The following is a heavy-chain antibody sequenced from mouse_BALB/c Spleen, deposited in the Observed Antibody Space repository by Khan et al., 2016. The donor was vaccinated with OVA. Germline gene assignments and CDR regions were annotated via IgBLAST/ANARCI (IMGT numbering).Heavy chain of an antibody. D-gene: IGHD2-3*01. CDR3: ARDGYSSWFAY. J-gene: IGHJ3*01. CDR2: IDPENDNT. CDR1: GFDIKDYY. Sequence: VQLQQSGAELVRPGALVNLSCKASGFDIKDYYMHWVKQRPEKGLEWIGWIDPENDNTIYDPKFQGKASITSGTSSNTADLQLSSLASEDTAVYYCARDGYSSWFAYWGQGTLVTVSA. V-gene: IGHV14-1*02.